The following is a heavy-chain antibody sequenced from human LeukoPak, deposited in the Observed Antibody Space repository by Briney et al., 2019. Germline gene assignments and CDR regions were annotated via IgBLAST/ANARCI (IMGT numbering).Heavy chain of an antibody. CDR3: AKERYYYGSGTNFDY. D-gene: IGHD3-10*01. V-gene: IGHV3-30*18. CDR2: ISYDGSNK. CDR1: GFTFSSYV. Sequence: GGSLRLSCAASGFTFSSYVMHWVRQAPGKGLEWVAVISYDGSNKYYADSVKGRFTISRDNSKNTLYLQMNSLRAEDTAVYYCAKERYYYGSGTNFDYWGQGTLVTVSS. J-gene: IGHJ4*02.